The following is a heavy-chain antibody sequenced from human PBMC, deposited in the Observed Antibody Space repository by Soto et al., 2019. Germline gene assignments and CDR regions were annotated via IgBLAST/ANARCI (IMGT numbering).Heavy chain of an antibody. J-gene: IGHJ4*02. CDR3: AEVAKQWLAEIDY. CDR1: EFTFRAYA. D-gene: IGHD6-19*01. V-gene: IGHV3-23*01. CDR2: ISGSGSSP. Sequence: GGSLRLSCAASEFTFRAYAMTWVRQAPGQGLEWVSGISGSGSSPYYADSVKGRFTISRDNSKNTLYLQMNSLRAEDTAVYYCAEVAKQWLAEIDYWGQGTLVTVSS.